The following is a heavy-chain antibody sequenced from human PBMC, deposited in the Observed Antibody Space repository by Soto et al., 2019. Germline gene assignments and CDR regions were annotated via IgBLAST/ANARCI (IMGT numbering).Heavy chain of an antibody. V-gene: IGHV3-30*18. D-gene: IGHD6-13*01. J-gene: IGHJ5*02. CDR1: GFTFSSYG. Sequence: GGSLRLSCAASGFTFSSYGMHWVRQAPGKGLEWVAVISYDGSNKYYADSVKGRFTISRDNSKNTLYLQMNSLRAEDTAVYYCAKDPYSSSWYLEGSWFDPWGQGTLVTVSS. CDR2: ISYDGSNK. CDR3: AKDPYSSSWYLEGSWFDP.